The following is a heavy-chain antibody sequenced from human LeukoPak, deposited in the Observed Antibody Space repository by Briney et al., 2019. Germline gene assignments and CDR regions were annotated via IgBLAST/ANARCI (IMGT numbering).Heavy chain of an antibody. J-gene: IGHJ3*01. D-gene: IGHD1-7*01. CDR2: IGGSGSII. CDR1: GFTFSDYY. CDR3: GRDFGLIGTKRSFDL. V-gene: IGHV3-11*01. Sequence: GGSLRLSCAASGFTFSDYYMVWIRQAPGKGLEWLSYIGGSGSIIFYADSVKGRFTISRDNAKNSLFLQMNSLRAEDTAVYYCGRDFGLIGTKRSFDLWGQGTMVTVSS.